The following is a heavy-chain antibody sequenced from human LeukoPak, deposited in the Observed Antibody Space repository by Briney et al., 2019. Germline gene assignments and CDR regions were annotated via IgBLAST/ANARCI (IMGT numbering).Heavy chain of an antibody. J-gene: IGHJ6*03. CDR3: ARGIGFWSGPEYYYYMDV. CDR1: GYTFTGYD. Sequence: GASVKVSCKASGYTFTGYDINWVRQATGQGLEWMGWLNPNSGNTGYAQKFQGRVTITRDTSITTAYMELSSLRSEDTAVYYCARGIGFWSGPEYYYYMDVWGKGTTVTVSS. D-gene: IGHD3-3*01. CDR2: LNPNSGNT. V-gene: IGHV1-8*03.